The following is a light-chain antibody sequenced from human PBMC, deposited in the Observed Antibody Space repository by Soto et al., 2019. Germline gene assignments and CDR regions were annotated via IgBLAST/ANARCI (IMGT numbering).Light chain of an antibody. CDR1: SSDVGSYDY. CDR2: NVN. CDR3: NSYTSSVAYV. J-gene: IGLJ1*01. Sequence: QSVLIQPPSVSGSPGQSVTISCTGTSSDVGSYDYVSWYQQHPGTVPKPMIYNVNTQPSGVPDRFSGSKSGNTASLTISGLQAEDEADYYCNSYTSSVAYVSGPGTKLTVL. V-gene: IGLV2-18*02.